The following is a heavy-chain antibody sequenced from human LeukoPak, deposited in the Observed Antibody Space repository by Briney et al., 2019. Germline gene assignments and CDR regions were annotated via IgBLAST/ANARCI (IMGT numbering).Heavy chain of an antibody. CDR1: GGSFSGYY. D-gene: IGHD3-3*01. CDR2: IKHSGST. Sequence: SETLSLTCAVYGGSFSGYYWSWIRQPPGKGLEWIGEIKHSGSTNYNPSLKSRVTISVDTSKNQFSLKLSSVTAADTAVYYCARGWFLKGYDFWSGYYEETDYWGQGTLVTVSS. J-gene: IGHJ4*02. CDR3: ARGWFLKGYDFWSGYYEETDY. V-gene: IGHV4-34*01.